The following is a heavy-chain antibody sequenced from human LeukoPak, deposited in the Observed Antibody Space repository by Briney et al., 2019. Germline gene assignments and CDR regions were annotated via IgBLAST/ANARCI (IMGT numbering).Heavy chain of an antibody. CDR3: AREGQLVAYYFDY. J-gene: IGHJ4*02. CDR1: GFTFSSYG. Sequence: GGSLRLSCAASGFTFSSYGMHWVRQAPGKGLEWVAVIWYDGSNKYYADSVKGRFTISRDNSKDTLYLQMNSLRAEDTAVYYCAREGQLVAYYFDYWGQGTLVTVSS. CDR2: IWYDGSNK. D-gene: IGHD6-6*01. V-gene: IGHV3-33*01.